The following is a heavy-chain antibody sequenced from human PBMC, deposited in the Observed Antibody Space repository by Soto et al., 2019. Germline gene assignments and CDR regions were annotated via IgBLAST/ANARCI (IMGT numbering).Heavy chain of an antibody. CDR2: ISGSGGST. CDR3: AKEWGLRDGPLSGRQLNLFAS. V-gene: IGHV3-23*01. J-gene: IGHJ5*01. D-gene: IGHD1-1*01. Sequence: GGSLRLSCAASGFTFSSYAMSWVRQAPGKGLEWVSAISGSGGSTYYADSVKGRFTISRDNSKNTLYLQMNSLRAEDTAVYYCAKEWGLRDGPLSGRQLNLFASRGQGSSVIVSS. CDR1: GFTFSSYA.